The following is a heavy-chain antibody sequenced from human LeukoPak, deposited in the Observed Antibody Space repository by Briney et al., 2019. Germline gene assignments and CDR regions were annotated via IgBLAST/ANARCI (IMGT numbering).Heavy chain of an antibody. CDR2: INHSGST. Sequence: PSETLSLTCAVYGGSFSGYYWSWIRQPPGKGLEWIGEINHSGSTNYNPSLKSRVTISVDTSKNQFSLKLSSVTAADTAVYYCAREREWELHHFDYWGQGTLVTVSS. D-gene: IGHD1-26*01. CDR1: GGSFSGYY. J-gene: IGHJ4*02. CDR3: AREREWELHHFDY. V-gene: IGHV4-34*01.